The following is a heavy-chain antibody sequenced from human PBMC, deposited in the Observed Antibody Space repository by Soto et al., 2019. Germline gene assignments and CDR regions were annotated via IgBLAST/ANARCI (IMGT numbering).Heavy chain of an antibody. CDR2: ISAYNGNT. J-gene: IGHJ3*02. CDR1: GYTFTSYG. CDR3: ARWEVGNTYYAFWSGYRGLAAWLDI. Sequence: SVQVSCKASGYTFTSYGISWVRQAPGQGLEWMGWISAYNGNTNYAQKLQGRVTMTTDTSTSTAYMELRSLRSDDPAVYYCARWEVGNTYYAFWSGYRGLAAWLDICG. D-gene: IGHD3-3*01. V-gene: IGHV1-18*01.